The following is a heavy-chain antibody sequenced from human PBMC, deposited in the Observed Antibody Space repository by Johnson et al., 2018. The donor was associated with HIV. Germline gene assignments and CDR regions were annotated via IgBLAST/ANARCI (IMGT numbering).Heavy chain of an antibody. J-gene: IGHJ3*02. CDR3: ARGKGAAAGLDAFDI. Sequence: VQLVESGGGIVRPGGSLRLSCVASGFTFDDYGMSWVRQGPGKGLEWVTGINWRGDSTEYADSVKGRFTVSRDNARNSLYLQINGLRAEDTAFYYCARGKGAAAGLDAFDIWGQGTMVTVSS. CDR1: GFTFDDYG. D-gene: IGHD6-13*01. CDR2: INWRGDST. V-gene: IGHV3-20*04.